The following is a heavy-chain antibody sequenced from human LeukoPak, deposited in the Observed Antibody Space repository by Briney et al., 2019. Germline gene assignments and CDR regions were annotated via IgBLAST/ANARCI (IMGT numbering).Heavy chain of an antibody. CDR2: ISGSDGST. J-gene: IGHJ4*02. CDR1: GFTLSSYA. Sequence: GGSLRLSCAASGFTLSSYAMSWVRLAPGEGLEWVSTISGSDGSTYYADSVKGRFTISRDNSKNTLYLQMNSLRAEDTAVYNCASERQYSGSDYDSFVSSAFDYWGQGTLVTVSS. V-gene: IGHV3-23*01. CDR3: ASERQYSGSDYDSFVSSAFDY. D-gene: IGHD1-26*01.